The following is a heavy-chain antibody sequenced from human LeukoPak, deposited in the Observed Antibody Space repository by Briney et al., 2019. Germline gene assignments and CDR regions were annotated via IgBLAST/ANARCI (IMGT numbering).Heavy chain of an antibody. Sequence: SETLSLTCTVSGGALSSGSYYWGWIRQPPGKGLEWIGDIYYSGSTNYNPSLKRRVTISVDTSKNQFSLKLSSVTAADTAVYYCARFSSGWYHKGGFDYWGQGTLVTVSS. V-gene: IGHV4-61*01. J-gene: IGHJ4*02. D-gene: IGHD6-19*01. CDR3: ARFSSGWYHKGGFDY. CDR2: IYYSGST. CDR1: GGALSSGSYY.